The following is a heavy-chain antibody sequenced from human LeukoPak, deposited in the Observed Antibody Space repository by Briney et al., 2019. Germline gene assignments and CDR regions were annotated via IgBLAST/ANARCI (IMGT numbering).Heavy chain of an antibody. CDR1: GFTFSRYW. V-gene: IGHV3-74*01. J-gene: IGHJ3*01. CDR2: IDPDDSGS. D-gene: IGHD4/OR15-4a*01. CDR3: AGVRAGANRAFDV. Sequence: GGSLRHSCAASGFTFSRYWMHWVRQAPGEGLVWVSRIDPDDSGSSYADSVKGRFTISRDNAKNTLWLQMNSLRADDTAVYYCAGVRAGANRAFDVWGQGTVVAVSS.